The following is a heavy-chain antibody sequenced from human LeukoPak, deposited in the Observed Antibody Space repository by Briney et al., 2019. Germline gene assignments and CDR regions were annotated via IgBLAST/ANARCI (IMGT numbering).Heavy chain of an antibody. D-gene: IGHD3-3*01. V-gene: IGHV4-39*01. Sequence: PSETLSLTCIVSGGSISSSSYNWGWIRQPPGKGLEWIGSIYYSGSTYYNPSRKSRLTISVDTSKNQFSLKPSSVTAADTAVYYCARGRRVRFLDLVGFDPWGQGTLVTVSS. CDR1: GGSISSSSYN. CDR2: IYYSGST. J-gene: IGHJ5*02. CDR3: ARGRRVRFLDLVGFDP.